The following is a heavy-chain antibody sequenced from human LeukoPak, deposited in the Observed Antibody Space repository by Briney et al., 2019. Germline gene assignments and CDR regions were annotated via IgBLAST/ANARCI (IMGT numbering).Heavy chain of an antibody. CDR3: TRQGEQRTSRFRYYYDSSGYSNFDY. V-gene: IGHV4-4*07. J-gene: IGHJ4*02. Sequence: MPSETLSLTCTVSGGSISSYYWSWIRQPAGKGLEWIGRIYTSGSTNYNPSLKSRVTMSVDTSKNQFSLKLSSVTAADTAVYYCTRQGEQRTSRFRYYYDSSGYSNFDYWGQGTLVTVSS. D-gene: IGHD3-22*01. CDR2: IYTSGST. CDR1: GGSISSYY.